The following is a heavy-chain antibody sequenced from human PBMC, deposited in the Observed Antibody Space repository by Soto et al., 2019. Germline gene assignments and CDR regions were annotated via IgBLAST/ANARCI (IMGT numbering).Heavy chain of an antibody. J-gene: IGHJ2*01. V-gene: IGHV3-21*01. D-gene: IGHD3-16*02. CDR3: AGGVIGGRDWYFAF. CDR1: GFSFSSYS. CDR2: ISSGNSYI. Sequence: EVQLVESGGGLVKPGGSLRLSCAGSGFSFSSYSMNWVHQAPGKGLEWVSSISSGNSYIYYADSVKGRFTISRDNAKSSLYLQTDSQRAEDTAVYYCAGGVIGGRDWYFAFWGRGTLVTVSS.